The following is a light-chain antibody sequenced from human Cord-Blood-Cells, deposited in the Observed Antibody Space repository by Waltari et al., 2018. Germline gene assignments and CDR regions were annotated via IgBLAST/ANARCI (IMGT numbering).Light chain of an antibody. V-gene: IGLV2-23*01. CDR3: CSYAGSSTLV. Sequence: QSALTQPASVSGSPGQSITISCTGTSSDVGSYNLVSWYQQHPGKAPKLMIYEGSKRPSGVSNRFSDSKSGNTASLTISVLQAEDEADYYCCSYAGSSTLVFGGGTKLTVL. J-gene: IGLJ3*02. CDR1: SSDVGSYNL. CDR2: EGS.